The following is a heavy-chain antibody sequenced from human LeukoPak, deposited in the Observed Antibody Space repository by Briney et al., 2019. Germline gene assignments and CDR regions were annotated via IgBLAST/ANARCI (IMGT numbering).Heavy chain of an antibody. D-gene: IGHD4-17*01. Sequence: KTSETLSLTCTVSGGSISSYYWSWIRQPPGKGLEWIGYIYYSGSTNYNPSLKSRVTISVDTSKNQFSLKLSSVTAADTAVYYCAGSTVTTAYGMGVWGQGTTVTVSS. J-gene: IGHJ6*02. CDR2: IYYSGST. V-gene: IGHV4-59*08. CDR1: GGSISSYY. CDR3: AGSTVTTAYGMGV.